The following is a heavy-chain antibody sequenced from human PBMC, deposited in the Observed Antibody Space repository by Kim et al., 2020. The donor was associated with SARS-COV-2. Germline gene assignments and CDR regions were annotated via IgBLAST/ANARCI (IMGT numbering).Heavy chain of an antibody. D-gene: IGHD6-19*01. J-gene: IGHJ6*02. CDR3: ARDSLGSGGDYYYYGMDV. CDR1: GFTSSSYW. Sequence: GGSLRLSCAASGFTSSSYWMSWVRQDPGKGLEWVANIKQDGSEKYYVDSVKGRFTISRDNAKNSLYLQMNSLRAEDTAVYYCARDSLGSGGDYYYYGMDVWGQGTTVTVSS. V-gene: IGHV3-7*03. CDR2: IKQDGSEK.